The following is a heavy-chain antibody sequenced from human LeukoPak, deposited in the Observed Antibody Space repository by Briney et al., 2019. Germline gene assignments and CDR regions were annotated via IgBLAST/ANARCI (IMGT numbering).Heavy chain of an antibody. CDR2: INPHSGGT. Sequence: ASVKVSCKASGYTFTDYYILWLRQAPGKGLEWVGWINPHSGGTNFAQRFQGRVTMTRDTSISTVYMELTRLTSDDTAVYYCATVPCVISNCSPDNWFDPWGQGTLVTVSS. J-gene: IGHJ5*02. CDR3: ATVPCVISNCSPDNWFDP. D-gene: IGHD3-10*01. CDR1: GYTFTDYY. V-gene: IGHV1-2*02.